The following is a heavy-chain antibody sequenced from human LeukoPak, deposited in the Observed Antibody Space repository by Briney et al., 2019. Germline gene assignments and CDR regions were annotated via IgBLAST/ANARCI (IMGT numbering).Heavy chain of an antibody. Sequence: SGTLSLTCAVSGGSISSTNWWSWVRQPPGKGLEWIGEISHSGSANYNPSLKSRVTISVDKSKNQFSLKLSSVTAADTAVYYCARAPLVSSDYSYYYMDVWGKGTTVTVSS. CDR2: ISHSGSA. D-gene: IGHD6-6*01. V-gene: IGHV4-4*02. J-gene: IGHJ6*03. CDR1: GGSISSTNW. CDR3: ARAPLVSSDYSYYYMDV.